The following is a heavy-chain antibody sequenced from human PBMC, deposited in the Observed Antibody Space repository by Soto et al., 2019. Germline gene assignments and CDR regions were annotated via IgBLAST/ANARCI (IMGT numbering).Heavy chain of an antibody. CDR2: INPNSGGT. Sequence: ASVKVSCKXSGYTFTGYYMHWVRQAPGQGLEWMGWINPNSGGTNYAQKFQGRVTMTRDTSISTAYMELSRLRSDDTAVYYCARDQYYYDSSGYYPGWGQGTLVTVSS. D-gene: IGHD3-22*01. CDR3: ARDQYYYDSSGYYPG. CDR1: GYTFTGYY. J-gene: IGHJ4*02. V-gene: IGHV1-2*02.